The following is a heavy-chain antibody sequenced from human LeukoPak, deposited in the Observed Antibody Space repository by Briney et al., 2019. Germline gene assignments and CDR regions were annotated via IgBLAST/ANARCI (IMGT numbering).Heavy chain of an antibody. V-gene: IGHV4-38-2*01. J-gene: IGHJ3*02. CDR3: ARLIVVVIMSAQEAFDI. CDR1: GFTFSSYA. CDR2: IYYSGST. Sequence: GSLRLSCAASGFTFSSYAMSWVRQPPGKGLEWIGSIYYSGSTYYNPSLKSRVTISVDTSKNQFSLKLSSVTAADTAVYYCARLIVVVIMSAQEAFDIWGQGTMVTVSS. D-gene: IGHD3-22*01.